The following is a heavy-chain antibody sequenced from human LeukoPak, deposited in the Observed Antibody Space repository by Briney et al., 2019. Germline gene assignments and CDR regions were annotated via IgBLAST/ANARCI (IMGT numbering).Heavy chain of an antibody. CDR1: GFTFSSNA. J-gene: IGHJ4*02. Sequence: GRSLRLSCAASGFTFSSNAMHWVRQAPGKGLEWVAVISYDGSNKYYADSVKGRFTISRDNSKNTLYLQMNSLKAEDTAVYYCARDLQDIVVVPAADYWGQGTLVTVSS. CDR3: ARDLQDIVVVPAADY. CDR2: ISYDGSNK. V-gene: IGHV3-30*04. D-gene: IGHD2-2*01.